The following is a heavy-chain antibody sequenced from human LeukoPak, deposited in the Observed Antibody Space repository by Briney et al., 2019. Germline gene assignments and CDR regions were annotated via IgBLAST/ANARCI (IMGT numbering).Heavy chain of an antibody. Sequence: PSETLSLTCTVSGGSISSYYWSWIRQPPGKGLEWIGYIYYIGSTNYNPSLKSRVTISVDTSKNQFSLKLSSVTAADTAVYYCVRHGYGSGSYRSTADDGFDFWGQGTMVTVSS. J-gene: IGHJ3*01. V-gene: IGHV4-59*08. CDR1: GGSISSYY. CDR2: IYYIGST. D-gene: IGHD3-10*01. CDR3: VRHGYGSGSYRSTADDGFDF.